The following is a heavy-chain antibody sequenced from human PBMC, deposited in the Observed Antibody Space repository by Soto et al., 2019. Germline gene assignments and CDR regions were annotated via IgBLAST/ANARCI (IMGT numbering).Heavy chain of an antibody. J-gene: IGHJ4*02. CDR1: GFTFSHYV. D-gene: IGHD2-21*01. V-gene: IGHV3-30*04. CDR2: IPNDARSE. CDR3: ARDGEPAYCYGGYYFDY. Sequence: QVQLVESGGGVVQPGRSLRVSCTASGFTFSHYVMRWVRQAPGQGLEWVAVIPNDARSENYADSVKGRFTISRDNSENTLYLQMDRLTTEYTAVYFCARDGEPAYCYGGYYFDYWGQGTLVTVSS.